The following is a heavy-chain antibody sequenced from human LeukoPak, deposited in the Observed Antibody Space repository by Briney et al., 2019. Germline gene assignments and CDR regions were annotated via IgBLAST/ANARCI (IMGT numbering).Heavy chain of an antibody. D-gene: IGHD3-22*01. CDR3: ARGSRGSGYYLFDY. CDR1: GGSISSGGYS. CDR2: INHSGST. J-gene: IGHJ4*02. Sequence: SETLSLTCAVSGGSISSGGYSWSWIRQPPGKGLEWIGEINHSGSTNYNPSLKSRVTISVDTSKTQFSLKLSSVTAADTAVYYCARGSRGSGYYLFDYWGQGTLVTVSS. V-gene: IGHV4-34*01.